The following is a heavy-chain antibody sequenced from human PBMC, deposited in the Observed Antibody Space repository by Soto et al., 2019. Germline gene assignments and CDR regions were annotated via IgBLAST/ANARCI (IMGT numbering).Heavy chain of an antibody. CDR2: IITILGIA. CDR3: AREYCSRTICYRDY. Sequence: QVQLVQSGAEVKKPGSSVKVSCKASGGTFSSYTISWVRQAPGQGLGWMGMIITILGIANYAQKLKGRVTITADKTTSTAYMEMSSVRSEDTSVEYCAREYCSRTICYRDYWGKGPLVTVSS. CDR1: GGTFSSYT. J-gene: IGHJ4*02. D-gene: IGHD2-2*02. V-gene: IGHV1-69*02.